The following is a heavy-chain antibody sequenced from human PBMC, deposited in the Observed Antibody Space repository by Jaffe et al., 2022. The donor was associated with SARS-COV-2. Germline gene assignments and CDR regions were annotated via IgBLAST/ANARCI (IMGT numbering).Heavy chain of an antibody. CDR3: ARDPWNGSGSYPIDY. CDR1: GFTFSSYA. J-gene: IGHJ4*02. CDR2: ISYDGSNK. Sequence: QVQLVESGGGVVQPGRSLRLSCAASGFTFSSYAMHWVRQAPGKGLEWVAVISYDGSNKYYADSVKGRFTISRDNSKNTLYLQMNSLRAEDTAVYYCARDPWNGSGSYPIDYWGQGTLVTVSS. V-gene: IGHV3-30*04. D-gene: IGHD3-10*01.